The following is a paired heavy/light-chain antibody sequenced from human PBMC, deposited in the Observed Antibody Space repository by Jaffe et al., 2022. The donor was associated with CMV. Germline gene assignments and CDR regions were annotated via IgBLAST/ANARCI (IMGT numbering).Heavy chain of an antibody. D-gene: IGHD5-18*01. V-gene: IGHV3-7*03. CDR1: GFTFRSYW. J-gene: IGHJ6*03. CDR3: ARVGEYSHGFSYGPLSYYYIDI. CDR2: IKEDGGET. Sequence: VQLVESGGALVQPGGSLTLSCSASGFTFRSYWMTWVRQAPGQGLEWVANIKEDGGETYYVDSVKGRFTIYRDNARNSLYLQMNSLGADDSAVYYCARVGEYSHGFSYGPLSYYYIDIWGKGTTVTVSS.
Light chain of an antibody. CDR2: DTS. CDR1: QGISSH. Sequence: AIQLTQSPSSLSAFVGDRVTLTCRASQGISSHLAWYQQRAGQAPKLLMYDTSILKSGVPSRFSGRGSGTDFTLTISSLQPEDFATYYCLHINNYPRSFTFGPGTKVEIK. V-gene: IGKV1D-13*01. J-gene: IGKJ3*01. CDR3: LHINNYPRSFT.